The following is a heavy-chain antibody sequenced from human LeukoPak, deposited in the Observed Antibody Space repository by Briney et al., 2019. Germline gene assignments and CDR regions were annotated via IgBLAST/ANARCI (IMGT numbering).Heavy chain of an antibody. CDR2: INHSGST. CDR3: ARTKKYYDFWSGFNWFDP. V-gene: IGHV4-34*01. D-gene: IGHD3-3*01. Sequence: SETLSLTCAVYGGSFSGYYWSWIRQPPGKELEWIGEINHSGSTNYNPSLKSRVTISVDTSKNQFSLKLSSVTAADTAVYYCARTKKYYDFWSGFNWFDPWGQGTLVTVSS. CDR1: GGSFSGYY. J-gene: IGHJ5*02.